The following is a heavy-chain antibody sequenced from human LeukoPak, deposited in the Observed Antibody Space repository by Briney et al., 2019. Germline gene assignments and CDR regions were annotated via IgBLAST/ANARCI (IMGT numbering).Heavy chain of an antibody. CDR3: AGDLVSGSGSYGH. J-gene: IGHJ4*02. D-gene: IGHD3-10*01. Sequence: GGSLRLSCVASGFTFGSYWMHWVRQAPGKGPAWVSRISGDGGTYYSDSVKGRFTISRDNAKNTLYLQMNSLRAEDTAVYYCAGDLVSGSGSYGHWGQGTLVTVSS. CDR1: GFTFGSYW. V-gene: IGHV3-74*01. CDR2: ISGDGGT.